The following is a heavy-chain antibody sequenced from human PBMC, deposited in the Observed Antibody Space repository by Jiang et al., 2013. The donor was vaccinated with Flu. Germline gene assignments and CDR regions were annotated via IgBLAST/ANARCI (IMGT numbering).Heavy chain of an antibody. D-gene: IGHD3-16*01. V-gene: IGHV4-39*07. CDR3: AEGYAADRFDY. CDR2: IYYSGST. CDR1: GGSISSSSYY. J-gene: IGHJ4*02. Sequence: TCTVSGGSISSSSYYWGWIRQPPGKGLEWIGSIYYSGSTYYNPSLKSRVTISVDTSKNQFSLKLSSVTAADTAVYYCAEGYAADRFDYWGQGTLVTVSS.